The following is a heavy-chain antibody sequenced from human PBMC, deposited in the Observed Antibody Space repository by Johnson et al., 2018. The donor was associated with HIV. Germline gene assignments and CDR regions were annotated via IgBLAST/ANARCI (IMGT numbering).Heavy chain of an antibody. Sequence: VQLVESGGTLVKPGGSLRLSCAASGFTFTDAWVNWVRQAPGKGLEWVGRIKSESDGGTTDYAAPVTGRFTISRDDSRNTLSLYMNSLKIEDTAVYYCAKVRGGWLGQDAFDLWGQGTMVTVSS. J-gene: IGHJ3*01. D-gene: IGHD6-19*01. V-gene: IGHV3-15*02. CDR2: IKSESDGGTT. CDR1: GFTFTDAW. CDR3: AKVRGGWLGQDAFDL.